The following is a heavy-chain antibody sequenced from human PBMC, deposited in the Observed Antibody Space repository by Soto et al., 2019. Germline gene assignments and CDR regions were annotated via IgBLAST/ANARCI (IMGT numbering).Heavy chain of an antibody. D-gene: IGHD2-2*02. CDR2: IDYSGTT. Sequence: QVQLQESGPGLVKPSETLSLTCTVSGGSFSSSFWSWLRQPPGKGLEWIGYIDYSGTTSYNPSLKSRLTIPVAPSKTHFPLELSSVTAADTAVFSCARHYCRGSICYNLNDAFDIWGQGTVVTVSS. CDR1: GGSFSSSF. V-gene: IGHV4-59*01. J-gene: IGHJ3*02. CDR3: ARHYCRGSICYNLNDAFDI.